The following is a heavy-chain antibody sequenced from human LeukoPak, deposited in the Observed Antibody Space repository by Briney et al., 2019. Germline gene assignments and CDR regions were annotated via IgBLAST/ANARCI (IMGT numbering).Heavy chain of an antibody. J-gene: IGHJ4*02. D-gene: IGHD1-14*01. CDR3: VRGGRPAYYFDY. CDR1: GGSISSYY. CDR2: IYYSGST. Sequence: SETLSLTCTVSGGSISSYYWSWIRQPPGMGLEWIGYIYYSGSTNYNPSLKSRVTISVDTSKNQFSLKLSSVTAADTAVYYRVRGGRPAYYFDYWGQGTLVTVS. V-gene: IGHV4-59*01.